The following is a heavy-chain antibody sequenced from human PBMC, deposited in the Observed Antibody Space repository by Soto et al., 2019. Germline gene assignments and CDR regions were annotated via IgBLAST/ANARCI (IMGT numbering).Heavy chain of an antibody. D-gene: IGHD3-10*01. CDR3: ARRGVKYGMDV. V-gene: IGHV5-10-1*01. J-gene: IGHJ6*02. Sequence: PWASLDLSRKVSGYSFTSYWISCVLQMPGKGLEWMVRIDPSDSYTNYSPSFQGHVTISADKSISTAYLQWSSLKASDTAMYYCARRGVKYGMDVWGQGTTVTVSS. CDR1: GYSFTSYW. CDR2: IDPSDSYT.